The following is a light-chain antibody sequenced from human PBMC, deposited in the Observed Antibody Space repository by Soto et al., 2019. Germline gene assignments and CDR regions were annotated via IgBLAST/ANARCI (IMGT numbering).Light chain of an antibody. V-gene: IGKV1-9*01. CDR1: QGISSY. CDR3: QQLNSYPHT. CDR2: AAS. J-gene: IGKJ2*01. Sequence: DIQLTQSPSFLSASVGDRVTITCRASQGISSYLAWYQQKPGKAPKLLIYAASTLQSGVPSRFSGSGSGTGFTLTISSLHPEEFATYYCQQLNSYPHTFGQGTKLEIK.